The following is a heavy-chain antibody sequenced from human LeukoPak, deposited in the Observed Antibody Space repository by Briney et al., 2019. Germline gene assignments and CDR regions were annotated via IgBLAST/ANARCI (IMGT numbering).Heavy chain of an antibody. D-gene: IGHD4-23*01. CDR3: ARVSESGNSDY. V-gene: IGHV3-33*01. CDR2: IWYDGTNK. Sequence: PGRSLRLSCAASGFSFTSYGMHWVRQAPGKGLEWVAVIWYDGTNKYYADSVKGRFTISRDTSNNMLYLQMNSLRAEDTAVYYCARVSESGNSDYWGQGTLSPSPQ. J-gene: IGHJ4*02. CDR1: GFSFTSYG.